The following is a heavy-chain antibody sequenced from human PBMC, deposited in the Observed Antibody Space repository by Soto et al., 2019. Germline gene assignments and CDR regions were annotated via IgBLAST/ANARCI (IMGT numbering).Heavy chain of an antibody. D-gene: IGHD3-3*01. CDR2: ISYDGSNK. V-gene: IGHV3-30-3*01. J-gene: IGHJ6*02. CDR3: ARGKTTSDFSAMDV. Sequence: QVQLVESGGGVVQPGRSLRLSCAASGFTFSNNAMDWVRQAPGKGLEWVAVISYDGSNKYIAESVKGRFTISRDNSKNTLFLQRNSLRAEDTAVYYCARGKTTSDFSAMDVWGQGTTVTVSS. CDR1: GFTFSNNA.